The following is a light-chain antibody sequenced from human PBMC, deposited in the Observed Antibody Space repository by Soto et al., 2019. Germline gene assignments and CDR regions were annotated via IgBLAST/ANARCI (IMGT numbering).Light chain of an antibody. CDR3: QQYYSYPRT. V-gene: IGKV1-8*01. J-gene: IGKJ1*01. CDR1: QGISSY. Sequence: AIRMIQSPSSLSASTGARVTITCRASQGISSYLAWYQLKPGKAPKLLIYAASTLQSGVSSRFSGSGSGTDFTLTISCLQSEDFATYYCQQYYSYPRTFGQGTKVDIK. CDR2: AAS.